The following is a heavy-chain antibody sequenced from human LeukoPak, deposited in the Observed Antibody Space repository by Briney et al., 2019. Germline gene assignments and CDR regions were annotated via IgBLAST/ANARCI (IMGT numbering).Heavy chain of an antibody. Sequence: GESLKISCKGSGHSFTSYWIGWVRQMPGKGLEWMGIIYPGDSDTRYSPSFQGQVTISADKSISTAYLQWSSLKASDTAMYYCAKTYYYDSSGYYPFDYWGQGTLVTVSS. CDR3: AKTYYYDSSGYYPFDY. V-gene: IGHV5-51*01. CDR1: GHSFTSYW. D-gene: IGHD3-22*01. CDR2: IYPGDSDT. J-gene: IGHJ4*02.